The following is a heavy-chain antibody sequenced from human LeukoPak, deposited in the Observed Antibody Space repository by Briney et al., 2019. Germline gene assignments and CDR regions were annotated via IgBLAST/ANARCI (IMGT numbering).Heavy chain of an antibody. J-gene: IGHJ4*02. Sequence: GGSLRLSCAASGFTFSGSAMHWVRQASGKGLEWVGRIRSKTNSYATTYAASVTGRFTISRDDSKNTAYLQMNSLKTEDTAVYYCARRGSQGNFDYWGQGTLVTVSS. D-gene: IGHD2-15*01. V-gene: IGHV3-73*01. CDR3: ARRGSQGNFDY. CDR1: GFTFSGSA. CDR2: IRSKTNSYAT.